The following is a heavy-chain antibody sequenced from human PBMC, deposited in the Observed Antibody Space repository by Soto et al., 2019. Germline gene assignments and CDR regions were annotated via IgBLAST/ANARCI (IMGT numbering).Heavy chain of an antibody. CDR2: IHYSGTT. CDR1: GGSISNYY. Sequence: SETLSLTCTVSGGSISNYYWSWIRQPPGKGLEWIGYIHYSGTTNYNPSLKSRVTMSVDTSKNQFSLKVNSVTAADTAVYYCARRYGGNFDYWGQGTLVTVSS. CDR3: ARRYGGNFDY. D-gene: IGHD1-26*01. J-gene: IGHJ4*02. V-gene: IGHV4-59*01.